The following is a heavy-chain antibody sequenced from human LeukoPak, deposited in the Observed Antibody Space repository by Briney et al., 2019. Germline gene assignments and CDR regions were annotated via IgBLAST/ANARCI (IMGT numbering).Heavy chain of an antibody. Sequence: PGGSLRLSCAASGFTFSSYWMHWVRQAPGKGLEWVSAISGSGGSTYYADSVKGRFTISRDNSKNTLYLQMNSLRAEDTAVYYCAKDSEFRVITYFDYWGQGTLVTVSS. V-gene: IGHV3-23*01. CDR1: GFTFSSYW. D-gene: IGHD3-10*01. J-gene: IGHJ4*02. CDR2: ISGSGGST. CDR3: AKDSEFRVITYFDY.